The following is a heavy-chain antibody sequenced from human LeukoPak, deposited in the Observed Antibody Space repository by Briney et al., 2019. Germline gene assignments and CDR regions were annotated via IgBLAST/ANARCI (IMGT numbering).Heavy chain of an antibody. D-gene: IGHD2-15*01. V-gene: IGHV3-23*01. CDR1: GFTFSNYA. J-gene: IGHJ4*02. CDR3: AEGRGYCTGGSCYSDY. CDR2: ISGSDGST. Sequence: PGGSLRLSCTASGFTFSNYAMSWVRQAPGKGLEWVSTISGSDGSTYYADSVKGRFTISRDNSKNTLYLQMNSLRVEDTAIYYCAEGRGYCTGGSCYSDYWGQGTLVTVSS.